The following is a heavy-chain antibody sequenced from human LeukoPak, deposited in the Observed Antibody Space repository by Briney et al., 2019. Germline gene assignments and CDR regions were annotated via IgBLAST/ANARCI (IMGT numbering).Heavy chain of an antibody. V-gene: IGHV3-30*04. J-gene: IGHJ4*02. Sequence: GGSLRLSCAASGFTFSSYAMHWVRQAPGKGLEWVAVISYDGSNKYYADSVKGRFTISRDNSKNTLYLQMNSQRAEDTAVYYCARESVAAASFDYWGQGTLVTVSS. D-gene: IGHD6-13*01. CDR3: ARESVAAASFDY. CDR1: GFTFSSYA. CDR2: ISYDGSNK.